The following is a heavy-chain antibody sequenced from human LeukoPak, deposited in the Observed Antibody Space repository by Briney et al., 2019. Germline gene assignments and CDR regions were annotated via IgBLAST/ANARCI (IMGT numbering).Heavy chain of an antibody. CDR3: ARGEVVATISGRFYYFDY. V-gene: IGHV1-2*02. CDR1: GYTVTGYY. CDR2: FNPNSGGT. D-gene: IGHD5-12*01. J-gene: IGHJ4*02. Sequence: ASVEVSCKASGYTVTGYYMHWVRQAPGQGLEWMGWFNPNSGGTNYAQKFQGRVTMTRDTSISTAYMELSRLRSDDTAVYYCARGEVVATISGRFYYFDYWGQGTLVTVSS.